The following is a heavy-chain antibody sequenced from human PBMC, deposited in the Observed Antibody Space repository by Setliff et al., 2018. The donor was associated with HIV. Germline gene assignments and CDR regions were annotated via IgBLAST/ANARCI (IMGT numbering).Heavy chain of an antibody. CDR1: GYTLTELS. CDR3: ARDRREGWQQLDAYWYFDL. J-gene: IGHJ2*01. CDR2: FDPEDGET. D-gene: IGHD6-13*01. V-gene: IGHV1-24*01. Sequence: ASVKVSCKVFGYTLTELSRHWVRQAPGKGLEWMGGFDPEDGETIYAQKFQGRVTMTEDTSTDTAYMELSSLRSEDTAVYYCARDRREGWQQLDAYWYFDLWGRGTLVTVSS.